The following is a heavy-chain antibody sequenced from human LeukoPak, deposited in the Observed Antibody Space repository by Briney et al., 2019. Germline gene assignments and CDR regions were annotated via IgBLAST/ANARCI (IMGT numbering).Heavy chain of an antibody. J-gene: IGHJ6*02. V-gene: IGHV3-30*18. CDR1: GFTFSSYG. Sequence: RRSLRLSCAASGFTFSSYGLHWVRHAPGEGLEWVAVILYDGSNKYYADSLKGRFTISRDNSKNPLYLQMNSLRAEDTAVYYCAKGSQIAVAARAAYYYGMDVWGQGTTVTVSS. CDR2: ILYDGSNK. D-gene: IGHD6-19*01. CDR3: AKGSQIAVAARAAYYYGMDV.